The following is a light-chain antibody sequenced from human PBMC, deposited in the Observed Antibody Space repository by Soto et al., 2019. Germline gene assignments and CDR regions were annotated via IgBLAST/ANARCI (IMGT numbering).Light chain of an antibody. J-gene: IGKJ2*01. Sequence: DIQMTQSPSSLSASVGDRVTITCRASQTISTYLNWYQQIPGKAPKLLIYGASNLQNAVPSRFSGSESGTDFNLTISSLQPEDFATYYCQKSSSIPYTFGQGTKLEIK. V-gene: IGKV1-39*01. CDR3: QKSSSIPYT. CDR1: QTISTY. CDR2: GAS.